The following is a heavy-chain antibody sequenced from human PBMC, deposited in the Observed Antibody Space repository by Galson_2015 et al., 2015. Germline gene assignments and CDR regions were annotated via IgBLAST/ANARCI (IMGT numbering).Heavy chain of an antibody. CDR2: TYLRSRWYY. D-gene: IGHD2-15*01. J-gene: IGHJ4*02. Sequence: CATSGDSVASKSATWDWIRQSPSRGLEWLGRTYLRSRWYYDYAESVKGRITISPDTSKNQFSLQLNSVTPEDTAVYYCAREPYCSGGSCYGFDYWGQGTLVTVSS. CDR3: AREPYCSGGSCYGFDY. CDR1: GDSVASKSAT. V-gene: IGHV6-1*01.